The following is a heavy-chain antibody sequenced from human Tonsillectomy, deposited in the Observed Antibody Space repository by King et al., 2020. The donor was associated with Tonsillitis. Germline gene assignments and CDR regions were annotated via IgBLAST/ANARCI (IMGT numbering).Heavy chain of an antibody. CDR3: AKDHSGYDYGE. V-gene: IGHV3-23*04. Sequence: VQLVQSGGGLVQPGGSLRLSCAASGFTFSSYAMSWVRQAPGKGLEGVSTISGIAGNTYYADSVKGRFTISRDNSKNPLYLLMNSRRAEDTAVYYCAKDHSGYDYGEWGQGTLVTVSS. CDR1: GFTFSSYA. D-gene: IGHD5-12*01. J-gene: IGHJ4*02. CDR2: ISGIAGNT.